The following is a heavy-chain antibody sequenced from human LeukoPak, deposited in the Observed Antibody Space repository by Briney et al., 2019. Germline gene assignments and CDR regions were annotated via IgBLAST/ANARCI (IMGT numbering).Heavy chain of an antibody. CDR1: GDXISSSSSY. CDR2: IYFSGNT. J-gene: IGHJ4*02. D-gene: IGHD3-16*01. Sequence: SETLSLTCTVSGDXISSSSSYWGWIRQPPGKGLEWVGSIYFSGNTYYNPSLKSRVTISVDTSQNQFSLRLSSVTAADTALYYCARLGGSRRESYFDYWGQGTLVTVSS. V-gene: IGHV4-39*01. CDR3: ARLGGSRRESYFDY.